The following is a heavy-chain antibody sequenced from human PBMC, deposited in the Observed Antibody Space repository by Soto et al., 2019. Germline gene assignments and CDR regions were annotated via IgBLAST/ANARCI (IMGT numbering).Heavy chain of an antibody. V-gene: IGHV3-30-3*01. J-gene: IGHJ4*02. Sequence: PGGSLRLSCAASGFTFSSYAMHWVRQAPGKGLEWVAVISYDGSNKYYADSVKGRFTISRDNSKNTLYLQMNSLRAEDAAVYYCARDQRYSSSWYFDYWGQGTLVTV. CDR1: GFTFSSYA. CDR2: ISYDGSNK. CDR3: ARDQRYSSSWYFDY. D-gene: IGHD6-13*01.